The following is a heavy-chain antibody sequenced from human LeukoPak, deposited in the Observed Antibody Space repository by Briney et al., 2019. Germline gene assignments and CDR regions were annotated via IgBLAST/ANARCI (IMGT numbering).Heavy chain of an antibody. CDR3: TKSDGYGLIRI. V-gene: IGHV4-34*03. J-gene: IGHJ3*02. D-gene: IGHD3-10*01. CDR1: GGYFSPNY. Sequence: SETLSLTCTVSGGYFSPNYWSWVRRPPGKGLEWIGEIYHSGSTNYNPSLKSRVTISLDTSKNQFSLQVISLTAADTAAYYCTKSDGYGLIRICGRGTMVTVSS. CDR2: IYHSGST.